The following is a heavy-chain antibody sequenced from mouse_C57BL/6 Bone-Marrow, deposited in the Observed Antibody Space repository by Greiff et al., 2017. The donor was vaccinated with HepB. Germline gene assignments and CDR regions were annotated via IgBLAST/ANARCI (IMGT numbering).Heavy chain of an antibody. Sequence: VQLQQSGAELVRPGASVKLSCTASGFNIKDDYMHWVKQRPEQGLEWIGWIDPENGDTEYASKFQGKATITADTSSNTAYLQLSSLTSEDTAVYYCSHRARQLRLRSAWFAYWGQGTLDTVSA. J-gene: IGHJ3*01. CDR1: GFNIKDDY. D-gene: IGHD3-2*02. CDR2: IDPENGDT. CDR3: SHRARQLRLRSAWFAY. V-gene: IGHV14-4*01.